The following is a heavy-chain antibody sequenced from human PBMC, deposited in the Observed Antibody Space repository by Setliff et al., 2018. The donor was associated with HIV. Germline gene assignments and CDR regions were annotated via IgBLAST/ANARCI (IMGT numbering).Heavy chain of an antibody. V-gene: IGHV4-59*11. CDR3: TRGPGGTVPKPLDAFDV. CDR2: VDYSGDT. CDR1: GATIHYHY. J-gene: IGHJ3*01. Sequence: PSETLSLTCSISGATIHYHYWSWIRQPPGKGLEWIGYVDYSGDTEYNPSLQSRATISRDPSKSQVSLNLNSATAADTAVYYCTRGPGGTVPKPLDAFDVWGRGALVTVS. D-gene: IGHD1-7*01.